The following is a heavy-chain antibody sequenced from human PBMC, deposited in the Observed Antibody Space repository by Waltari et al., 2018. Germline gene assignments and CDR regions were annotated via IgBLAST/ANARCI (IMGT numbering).Heavy chain of an antibody. CDR1: GGTFSSYA. V-gene: IGHV1-69*01. D-gene: IGHD4-17*01. Sequence: QVQLVQSGAEVKKPGSSVKVSCKASGGTFSSYAISWVRQAPGQGLEWMGGIIPIFGTANDAQKFQGRVTITADESTSTAYMELSGLRSEDTAVYYCARDLTTVTYYYYGMDVWGQGTTVTVSS. J-gene: IGHJ6*02. CDR3: ARDLTTVTYYYYGMDV. CDR2: IIPIFGTA.